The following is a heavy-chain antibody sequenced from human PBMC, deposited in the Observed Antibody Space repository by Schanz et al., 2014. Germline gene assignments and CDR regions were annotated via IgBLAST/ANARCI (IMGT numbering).Heavy chain of an antibody. CDR3: VRDLGGDQTDY. V-gene: IGHV3-23*01. J-gene: IGHJ4*02. D-gene: IGHD4-17*01. CDR1: GFTFFGSFA. CDR2: MSGSGSTA. Sequence: EVQLLESGGGLVQPGGSLRLSCVASGFTFFGSFAMSCVRQAPGKGLEWVSGMSGSGSTADYADSVKGRFTISRDNSRKTLYLQMNSLRADDTAVYYCVRDLGGDQTDYWGQGTLVTVSS.